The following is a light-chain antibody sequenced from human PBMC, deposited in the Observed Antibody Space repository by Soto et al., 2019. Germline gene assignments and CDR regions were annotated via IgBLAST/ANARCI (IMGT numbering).Light chain of an antibody. J-gene: IGLJ1*01. CDR2: DVS. CDR3: SSLTTTNTYV. Sequence: QSALTQPASVSGSPGQSIAMSCTGTSSDVGTHNFVSWYQQHPGKAPKLIIYDVSNRPSGVSDRFFGSKSGNTASLTISGLQAEDEADYYCSSLTTTNTYVFGTGTKLTVL. V-gene: IGLV2-14*03. CDR1: SSDVGTHNF.